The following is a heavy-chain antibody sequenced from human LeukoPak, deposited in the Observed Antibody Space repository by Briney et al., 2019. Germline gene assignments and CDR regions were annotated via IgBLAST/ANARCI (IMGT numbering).Heavy chain of an antibody. CDR3: ARDEPDY. CDR2: IKQDGSVK. CDR1: GFTFTDYW. Sequence: GGSLRLSCAASGFTFTDYWMTWVRQAPGKGLEWVANIKQDGSVKYYVDSVKGRFTISRDNAQNSLYLQMNSLRAEDTAVYYRARDEPDYWGQGTLVTVSS. J-gene: IGHJ4*02. V-gene: IGHV3-7*01.